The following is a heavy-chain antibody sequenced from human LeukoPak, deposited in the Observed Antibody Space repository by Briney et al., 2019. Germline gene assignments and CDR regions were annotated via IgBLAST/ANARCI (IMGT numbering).Heavy chain of an antibody. CDR1: GFTFSSYA. V-gene: IGHV3-30-3*01. D-gene: IGHD5-18*01. Sequence: GGSLRLSCAASGFTFSSYAMHWVRQAPGKGLEWVAVISYDGSNKYYADSVKGRFTISRDNSKNTLYLQMNSLRAEDTAVYYCARAQDGYSYGYYFDYWGQGTLVTVSS. J-gene: IGHJ4*02. CDR3: ARAQDGYSYGYYFDY. CDR2: ISYDGSNK.